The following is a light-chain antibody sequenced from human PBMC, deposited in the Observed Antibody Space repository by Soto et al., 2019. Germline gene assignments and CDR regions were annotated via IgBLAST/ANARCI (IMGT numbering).Light chain of an antibody. Sequence: EVSLTQSPGPLSLSPEGRATLPCRASRSVSRRLAWYQQRPGQSLRLLISGASMRACGVPVIFIGSGSGTDFTPTITRLEPEDFVVYYCQQYGGSPITFGLGTRLEIK. CDR3: QQYGGSPIT. V-gene: IGKV3-20*01. CDR2: GAS. J-gene: IGKJ5*01. CDR1: RSVSRR.